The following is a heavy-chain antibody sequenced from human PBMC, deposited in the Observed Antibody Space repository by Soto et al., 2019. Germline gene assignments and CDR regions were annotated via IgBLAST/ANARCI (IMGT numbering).Heavy chain of an antibody. D-gene: IGHD6-25*01. V-gene: IGHV3-15*01. CDR2: IKSKTDGGTT. J-gene: IGHJ4*02. Sequence: GGSLRLSCAASGFTFSNAWMSWVRQTPGKGLEWVGRIKSKTDGGTTDYAAPVKGRFTISRDDSKNTLYLQMNSLKTEDTAVYYCTTPYSSGWFDYWGQGTLVTVSS. CDR1: GFTFSNAW. CDR3: TTPYSSGWFDY.